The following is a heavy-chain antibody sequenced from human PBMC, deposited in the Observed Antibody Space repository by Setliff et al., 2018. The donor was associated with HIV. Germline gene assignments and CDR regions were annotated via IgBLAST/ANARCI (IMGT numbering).Heavy chain of an antibody. CDR2: INTYTGKP. Sequence: ASVKVSCKSSGYSLRSFAMNWVRQAPGQGLEWMGWINTYTGKPTYAQGFTGRFVSSLDTSVSTAYLQIDSLKDEDTAIYYCARNEEGLCTYWGQGTQVTVSS. CDR3: ARNEEGLCTY. D-gene: IGHD1-1*01. CDR1: GYSLRSFA. V-gene: IGHV7-4-1*01. J-gene: IGHJ4*02.